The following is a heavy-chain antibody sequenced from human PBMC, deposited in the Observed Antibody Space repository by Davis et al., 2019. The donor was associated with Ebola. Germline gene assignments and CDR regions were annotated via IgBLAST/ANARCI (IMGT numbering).Heavy chain of an antibody. D-gene: IGHD1-26*01. CDR3: ARDQNGPGPTIDY. V-gene: IGHV3-74*01. J-gene: IGHJ4*02. CDR2: INNDGTST. CDR1: GFTFSSYW. Sequence: GESLKISCAASGFTFSSYWMHWVRQAPGKGLVWVSRINNDGTSTSYADSVKGRFTISRDNAKNTLYLQMNSLRAEDTAVYFCARDQNGPGPTIDYWGQGTLVTVSS.